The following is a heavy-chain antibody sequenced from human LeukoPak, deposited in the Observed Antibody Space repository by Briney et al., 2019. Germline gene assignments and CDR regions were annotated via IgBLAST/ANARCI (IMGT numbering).Heavy chain of an antibody. D-gene: IGHD3-22*01. Sequence: GGSLRLSCAASGVAFDDYSMHWVRQTPGQGLEWICAINWDGSGTYYAESLKGRFTISRDNGDSTLYLQMNNLRTDDTALYYCASEGGYKGPFDYWGRGTLVTVSS. CDR2: INWDGSGT. V-gene: IGHV3-43*01. J-gene: IGHJ4*02. CDR3: ASEGGYKGPFDY. CDR1: GVAFDDYS.